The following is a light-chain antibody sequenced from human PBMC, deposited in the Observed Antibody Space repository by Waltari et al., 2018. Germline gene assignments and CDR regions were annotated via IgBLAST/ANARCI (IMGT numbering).Light chain of an antibody. CDR3: CSYAGRSTWV. Sequence: QSALTQPASVSGSPGQSLTISCTGTSSDVGRHNFVSWYQQHPGKAPQLIIYEVNKRPSGVSMRLSGSKSVNTASLTISGLQAEDESDYYCCSYAGRSTWVFGGGTKVTVL. CDR1: SSDVGRHNF. CDR2: EVN. V-gene: IGLV2-23*02. J-gene: IGLJ3*02.